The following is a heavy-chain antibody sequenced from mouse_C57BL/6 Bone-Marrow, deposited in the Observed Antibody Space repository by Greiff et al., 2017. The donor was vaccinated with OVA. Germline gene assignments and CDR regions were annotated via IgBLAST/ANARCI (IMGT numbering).Heavy chain of an antibody. V-gene: IGHV1-15*01. D-gene: IGHD2-5*01. J-gene: IGHJ4*01. CDR2: IDPETGGT. CDR3: TRGYSNYYAMDY. CDR1: GYTFTDYE. Sequence: VQRVESGAELVRPGASVTLSCKASGYTFTDYEMHWVKQTPVHGLEWIGAIDPETGGTAYNQKFKGKAILTADKSSSTAYMELRSLTSEDSADDYCTRGYSNYYAMDYGGQGTSVTVSS.